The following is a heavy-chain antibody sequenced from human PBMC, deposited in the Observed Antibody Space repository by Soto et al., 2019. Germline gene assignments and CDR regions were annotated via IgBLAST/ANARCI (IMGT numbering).Heavy chain of an antibody. V-gene: IGHV3-30*03. CDR2: ISYDGSNK. CDR3: VGGGYYDILTGSHYYYYGMDV. D-gene: IGHD3-9*01. CDR1: GFTFSSYG. J-gene: IGHJ6*02. Sequence: GGSLRLSCAASGFTFSSYGMHWVRQAPGKGLEWVAVISYDGSNKYYADSVKGRFTISRDNSKNTLYLQMNSLRAEDTAVYYCVGGGYYDILTGSHYYYYGMDVWGQGTTVTVSS.